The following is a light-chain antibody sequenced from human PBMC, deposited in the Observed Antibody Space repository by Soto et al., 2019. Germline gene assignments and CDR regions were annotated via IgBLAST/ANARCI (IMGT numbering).Light chain of an antibody. Sequence: QSALTQPRSVSGSPGQSVTISCPGTSSDVGGYNYVSWYQQHPGKAPKLMIYDVSKRPSGVPDRFSGSKSGNTASLTISGLQAEDDADYYCCSYAGTYTFYVFGTGTKVTVL. CDR2: DVS. CDR3: CSYAGTYTFYV. V-gene: IGLV2-11*01. J-gene: IGLJ1*01. CDR1: SSDVGGYNY.